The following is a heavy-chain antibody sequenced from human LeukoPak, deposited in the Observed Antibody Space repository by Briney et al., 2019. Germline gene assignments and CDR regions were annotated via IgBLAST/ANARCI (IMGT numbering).Heavy chain of an antibody. J-gene: IGHJ4*02. D-gene: IGHD3-22*01. V-gene: IGHV3-64*01. CDR3: ARDKLSSGYYDY. CDR2: ISSNGGST. CDR1: GFTFGDYS. Sequence: GGSLRLSCAASGFTFGDYSMSWVRQAPGKGLEYVSAISSNGGSTYYANSVKGRFTISKDNSKNTLYLQMGSLRAEDMAVYYCARDKLSSGYYDYWGQGTLVTVSS.